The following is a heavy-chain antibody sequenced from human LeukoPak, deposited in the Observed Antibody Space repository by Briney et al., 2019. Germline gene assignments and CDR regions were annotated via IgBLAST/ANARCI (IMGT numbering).Heavy chain of an antibody. CDR1: GYTFTNYD. J-gene: IGHJ6*04. V-gene: IGHV1-18*01. D-gene: IGHD6-13*01. CDR3: ARGLIAAAGMDV. Sequence: GASVKVSCKASGYTFTNYDISWVRQAPGQGLEWMGWISAYNGNTNYAQKFQGRVTVTTDTSTTTAYMEPRTLKSDDTAVYFCARGLIAAAGMDVWGKGTTVTVSS. CDR2: ISAYNGNT.